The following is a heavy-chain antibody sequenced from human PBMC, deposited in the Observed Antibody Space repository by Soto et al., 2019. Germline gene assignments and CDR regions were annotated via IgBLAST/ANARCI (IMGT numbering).Heavy chain of an antibody. J-gene: IGHJ6*02. CDR3: AKVPRGDYGMDV. D-gene: IGHD4-17*01. CDR2: ISWNSGSI. Sequence: GGSLRLSCAASGFTFDDYAMHWVRQAPGKGLEWVSGISWNSGSIGYADSVKGRFTISRDNAKNSLYLQMNSLRAEDTAVYYCAKVPRGDYGMDVWGQGTTVTVSS. CDR1: GFTFDDYA. V-gene: IGHV3-9*01.